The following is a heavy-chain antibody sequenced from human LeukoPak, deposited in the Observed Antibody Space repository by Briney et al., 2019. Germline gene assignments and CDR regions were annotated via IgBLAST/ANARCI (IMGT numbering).Heavy chain of an antibody. Sequence: ASVKVSCKASGYTFTGYYMHWVRQAPGQGLEWMGWINPNSGGTNYAQKFQGRVTMTRDTSISTAYMELSRLRSDDTAVYYCARGSHYYDSSGYYYNFDYWGQGTLVTVSS. CDR3: ARGSHYYDSSGYYYNFDY. J-gene: IGHJ4*02. CDR1: GYTFTGYY. D-gene: IGHD3-22*01. CDR2: INPNSGGT. V-gene: IGHV1-2*02.